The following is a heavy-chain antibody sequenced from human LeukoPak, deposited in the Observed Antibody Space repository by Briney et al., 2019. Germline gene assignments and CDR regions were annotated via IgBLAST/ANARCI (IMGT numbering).Heavy chain of an antibody. V-gene: IGHV4-4*07. Sequence: SETLSLTCSGSGGSINSYYWGWVRQPAGRGLEWIGRIYTIGTTHYSPSLKSRLTMSIDTSKNQFSLKLRSVTAADTAVYYCGKPRYTASYYFVDYWSQGSLITVSS. CDR3: GKPRYTASYYFVDY. CDR2: IYTIGTT. CDR1: GGSINSYY. J-gene: IGHJ4*02. D-gene: IGHD3-10*01.